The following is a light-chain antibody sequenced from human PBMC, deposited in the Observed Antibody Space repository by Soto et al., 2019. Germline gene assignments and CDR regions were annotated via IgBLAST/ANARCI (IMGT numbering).Light chain of an antibody. CDR2: ATL. V-gene: IGKV1-39*01. CDR3: HHSYLTPMT. Sequence: IQVTPSPASLSSSVGDRVTITCPASQSLSRYWNRYKQKTGKAPQILVEATLGLQSGVTSRCSGSGTETAFTLTIRHPQHNEISSCYWHHSYLTPMTFGQGTQVEIK. CDR1: QSLSRY. J-gene: IGKJ1*01.